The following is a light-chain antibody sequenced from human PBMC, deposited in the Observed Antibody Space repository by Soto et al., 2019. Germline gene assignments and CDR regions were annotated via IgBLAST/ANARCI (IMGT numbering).Light chain of an antibody. V-gene: IGKV1-5*01. CDR3: LQHNNFPWT. CDR2: DAS. J-gene: IGKJ1*01. Sequence: DIQMTQSPSTLSASVGDRVTITCRASQSISSWLAWYQQKPGKAPKLLIYDASSLESGVPSRFSGSGSGTYFTLTISSLQPEDFATYFCLQHNNFPWTFGQGTKVDIK. CDR1: QSISSW.